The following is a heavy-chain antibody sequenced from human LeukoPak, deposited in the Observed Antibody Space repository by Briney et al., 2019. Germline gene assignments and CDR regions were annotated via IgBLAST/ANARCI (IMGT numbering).Heavy chain of an antibody. V-gene: IGHV5-51*01. Sequence: GESLKISCKGSGYIFIHYWIGWVRQLPGRGLESMGIIYPDDSDIKYSPSFQGQVTISADKSISTAYLQWSSLKASDTAMYYCARQTLGVRGGEWDYWGQGTLVTVSS. CDR1: GYIFIHYW. D-gene: IGHD3-10*01. CDR3: ARQTLGVRGGEWDY. J-gene: IGHJ4*02. CDR2: IYPDDSDI.